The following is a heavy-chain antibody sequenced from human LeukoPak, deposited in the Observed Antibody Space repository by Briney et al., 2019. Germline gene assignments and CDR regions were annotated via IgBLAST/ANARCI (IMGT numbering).Heavy chain of an antibody. CDR2: VYPGDSDT. Sequence: GESLKISCKGSGYSFTTYWIGWVRQMPGKGLEWMGIVYPGDSDTRYSPSFQGQINISADKSINTAYLQWTSLKASDTAMYYCAGGVPIDNWGQGALVTVSS. V-gene: IGHV5-51*01. CDR1: GYSFTTYW. CDR3: AGGVPIDN. D-gene: IGHD2-2*01. J-gene: IGHJ4*02.